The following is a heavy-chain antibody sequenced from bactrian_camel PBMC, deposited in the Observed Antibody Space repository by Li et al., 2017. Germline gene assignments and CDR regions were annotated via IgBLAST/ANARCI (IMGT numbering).Heavy chain of an antibody. V-gene: IGHV3S40*01. J-gene: IGHJ4*01. CDR1: EYNSRGDC. CDR2: IYPGADGRSTT. Sequence: VQLVESGGGAVQAGGSLRLSCAASEYNSRGDCMGWFRQVPGKAREAVASIYPGADGRSTTTYADSVKGRFTVSLGSGKNTVYLQMSSLKPEDTAMYYCQPHGRSYIDINCRARLGPGTQVTVS. D-gene: IGHD4*01.